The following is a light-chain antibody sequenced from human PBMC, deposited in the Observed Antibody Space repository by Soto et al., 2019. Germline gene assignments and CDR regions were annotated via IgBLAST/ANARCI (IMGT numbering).Light chain of an antibody. CDR3: QHDDNSAALT. CDR1: QTVSSSC. J-gene: IGKJ4*01. CDR2: GVS. V-gene: IGKV3-20*01. Sequence: EIVLTQSPGTLSLSPGESATLFCRASQTVSSSCLAWYQQKPGQAPRLLIYGVSSRATGIPDRFSGSGSGTDCTLTISRLQPEDFAVYYCQHDDNSAALTFGGGNNVEIK.